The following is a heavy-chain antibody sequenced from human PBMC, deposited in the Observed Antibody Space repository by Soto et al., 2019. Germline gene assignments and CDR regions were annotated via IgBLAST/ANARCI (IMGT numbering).Heavy chain of an antibody. Sequence: EVQLLESGGGLVQPGGSLRLSCAASGFTFSSYAMNWVRRAPGKGLEGVSTISGSGGSTYYADSVKGRFTISRDTSKNTVFLQMNSLRAEDTAAYYFTKDGQACGGDCYYVTDVWGQGTTVTVSS. CDR1: GFTFSSYA. D-gene: IGHD2-21*01. V-gene: IGHV3-23*01. CDR2: ISGSGGST. CDR3: TKDGQACGGDCYYVTDV. J-gene: IGHJ6*02.